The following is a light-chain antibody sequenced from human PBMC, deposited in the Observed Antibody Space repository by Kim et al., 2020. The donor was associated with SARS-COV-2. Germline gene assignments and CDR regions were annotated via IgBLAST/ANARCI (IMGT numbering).Light chain of an antibody. Sequence: GQRATSACAGSSSKIGSNTVNWYQQLPGTAPNLLIYSNNQRPSGVPDRFSGSKSGTSASLAISGLQSEDEADYYCAAWDDSLNVWVFGGGTQLTVL. CDR1: SSKIGSNT. CDR3: AAWDDSLNVWV. CDR2: SNN. V-gene: IGLV1-44*01. J-gene: IGLJ3*02.